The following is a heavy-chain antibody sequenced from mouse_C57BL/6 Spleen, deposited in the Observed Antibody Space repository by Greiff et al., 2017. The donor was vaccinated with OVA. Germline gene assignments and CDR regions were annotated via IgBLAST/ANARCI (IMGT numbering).Heavy chain of an antibody. CDR2: INPNNGGT. Sequence: DVHLVESGPELVKPGASVKIPCKASGYTFTDYNMDWVKQSHGKSLEWIGDINPNNGGTIYNQKFKGKATLTVDKSSSTAYMELRSLTSEDTAVYYCARTITTVVATPFDYWGQGTTLTVSS. CDR3: ARTITTVVATPFDY. V-gene: IGHV1-18*01. D-gene: IGHD1-1*01. J-gene: IGHJ2*01. CDR1: GYTFTDYN.